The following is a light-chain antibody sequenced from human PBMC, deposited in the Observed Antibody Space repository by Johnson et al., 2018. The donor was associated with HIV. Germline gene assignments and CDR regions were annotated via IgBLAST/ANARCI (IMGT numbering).Light chain of an antibody. J-gene: IGLJ1*01. CDR2: ENN. CDR3: GTWDSSLTAYV. Sequence: QSVLTQPPSVSAAAGQKVTISCSGSSSNIGNNYVFWYQQFPVTAPKLLIYENNKRPSGIPDRFSGSKSGTSATLGITGLQTGDEGDDYCGTWDSSLTAYVSGTGTKVTVL. CDR1: SSNIGNNY. V-gene: IGLV1-51*02.